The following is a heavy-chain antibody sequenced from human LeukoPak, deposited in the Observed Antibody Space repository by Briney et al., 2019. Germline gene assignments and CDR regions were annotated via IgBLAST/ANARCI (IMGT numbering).Heavy chain of an antibody. J-gene: IGHJ4*02. D-gene: IGHD1-14*01. CDR1: GFTFSSYH. Sequence: GGSLRLSCAASGFTFSSYHMHWVRQAPGKGLEWVAVIWYDGTNKYYADSVKGRFTISRDTSKNTLFLQMDSLRAEDTAVYYCARGHPGKFDYWGRGTLVTVSS. V-gene: IGHV3-33*01. CDR2: IWYDGTNK. CDR3: ARGHPGKFDY.